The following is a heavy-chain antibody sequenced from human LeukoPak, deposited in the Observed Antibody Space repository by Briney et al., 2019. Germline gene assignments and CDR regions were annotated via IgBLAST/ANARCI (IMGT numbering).Heavy chain of an antibody. J-gene: IGHJ4*02. D-gene: IGHD3-22*01. CDR1: GFTVSSNY. CDR2: IYSGGST. V-gene: IGHV3-53*05. CDR3: AKAAAIVVVITTNPYFDY. Sequence: GGSLRLSCAASGFTVSSNYMSWVRQAPGKGLEWVSVIYSGGSTYYADSVKGRFTISRDNAKNSLYLQMNSLRAEDTALYYCAKAAAIVVVITTNPYFDYWGQGTLVTVSS.